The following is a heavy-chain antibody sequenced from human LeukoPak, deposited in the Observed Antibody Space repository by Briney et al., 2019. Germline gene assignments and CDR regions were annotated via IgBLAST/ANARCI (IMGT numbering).Heavy chain of an antibody. Sequence: PGGSLRLSCAASGFTFSSYWMHWVRQAPGKGLVWVSRINTDGSSTSYADSVKGRFSISRDNAKNSLYLQMNSVRGEDTAVYYCAYLKSHAFDIWGQGTVVTVSS. V-gene: IGHV3-74*01. D-gene: IGHD2/OR15-2a*01. CDR1: GFTFSSYW. CDR2: INTDGSST. J-gene: IGHJ3*02. CDR3: AYLKSHAFDI.